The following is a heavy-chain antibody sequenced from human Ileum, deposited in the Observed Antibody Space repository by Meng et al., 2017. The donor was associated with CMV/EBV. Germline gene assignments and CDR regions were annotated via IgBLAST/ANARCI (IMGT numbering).Heavy chain of an antibody. Sequence: SGGSLDSSDSSWDWIRQSPGKGLEWIGSIFYRGNTNYNPSLKSRVAISVDTSKNQFFLNLDSVTAADTAIYYCARDNVSTSTNRLDSWGQGTLVTVSS. CDR2: IFYRGNT. CDR3: ARDNVSTSTNRLDS. J-gene: IGHJ5*01. V-gene: IGHV4-39*07. D-gene: IGHD3-16*01. CDR1: GGSLDSSDSS.